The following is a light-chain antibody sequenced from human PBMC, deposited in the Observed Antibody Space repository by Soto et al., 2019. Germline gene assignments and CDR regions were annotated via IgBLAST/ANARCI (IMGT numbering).Light chain of an antibody. CDR1: QSISSW. Sequence: TQSPSTLSASVGDRVTITCRASQSISSWLAWYQQKPGQAPRLLIYGASTRATGIPERFSGSGSGTEFTLTISSLQSEDFAVYYCQQYNNWPPAYTFGQGTKV. CDR2: GAS. V-gene: IGKV3-15*01. CDR3: QQYNNWPPAYT. J-gene: IGKJ2*01.